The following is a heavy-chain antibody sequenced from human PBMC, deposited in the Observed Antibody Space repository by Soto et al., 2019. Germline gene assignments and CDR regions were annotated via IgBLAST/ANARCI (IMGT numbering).Heavy chain of an antibody. V-gene: IGHV3-23*01. Sequence: EVQLLESGGGLVQPGGSLRLSCAASGFTFSRHAMTWVRQAPGKGLEWVSSISENSGGTYYADSAKGRFTISRDNSKNMLYLKMNSLRAEDTALYYGARKPSGFDAWGQGTLVVVSS. J-gene: IGHJ5*02. CDR1: GFTFSRHA. CDR2: ISENSGGT. CDR3: ARKPSGFDA. D-gene: IGHD6-25*01.